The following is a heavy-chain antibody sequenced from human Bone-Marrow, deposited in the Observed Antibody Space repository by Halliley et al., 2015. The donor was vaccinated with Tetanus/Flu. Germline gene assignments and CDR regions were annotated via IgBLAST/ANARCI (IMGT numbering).Heavy chain of an antibody. Sequence: VGVTTYEGGGKKYADFVKGRFTNPRDNSKNMVYLQMNSLRVVDAALYFCARDLGNAAYDQVGYWGQGTLVTVTT. V-gene: IGHV3-30-3*01. CDR3: ARDLGNAAYDQVGY. J-gene: IGHJ4*02. CDR2: TTYEGGGK. D-gene: IGHD5-12*01.